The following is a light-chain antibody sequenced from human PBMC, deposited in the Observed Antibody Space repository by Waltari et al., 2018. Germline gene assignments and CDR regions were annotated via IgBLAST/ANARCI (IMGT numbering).Light chain of an antibody. CDR3: LQDYNYPLT. Sequence: AIQMTQSPSSLSASVGDRVTITCRASQGIRNDLGWYQQKPGKAPKLLIYAAYSLQSGVPSRFSGSGSGTDFTLTISMLQPEDFATYYCLQDYNYPLTFGGGTKVEIK. V-gene: IGKV1-6*01. CDR2: AAY. J-gene: IGKJ4*01. CDR1: QGIRND.